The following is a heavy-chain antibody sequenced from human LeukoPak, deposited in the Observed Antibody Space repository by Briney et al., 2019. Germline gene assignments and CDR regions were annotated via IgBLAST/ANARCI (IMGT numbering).Heavy chain of an antibody. J-gene: IGHJ5*02. D-gene: IGHD2-21*02. CDR1: GYTFTSYY. Sequence: ASVTVSCKASGYTFTSYYLHWVRQAPGQGLEWMGIINPSGGSTSYAQKFQGRVTMTRDTSTSTVYMELSSLRSEDTAVYYCARTLTLPNWFDPWGQGTLVTDS. V-gene: IGHV1-46*01. CDR3: ARTLTLPNWFDP. CDR2: INPSGGST.